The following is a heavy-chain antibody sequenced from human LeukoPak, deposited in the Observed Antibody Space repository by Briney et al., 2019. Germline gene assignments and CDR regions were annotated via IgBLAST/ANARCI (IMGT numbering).Heavy chain of an antibody. J-gene: IGHJ6*02. CDR2: INPNSGGT. D-gene: IGHD6-13*01. CDR1: GYTFAGYY. V-gene: IGHV1-2*02. CDR3: ARDLEQQLVPRYYYYGMDV. Sequence: GASVKVSCKASGYTFAGYYMHWVRQAPGQGLEWMGWINPNSGGTNYAQKFQGRVTMTRDTSISTAYMELSRLRSDDTAVYYCARDLEQQLVPRYYYYGMDVWGQGTTVTVS.